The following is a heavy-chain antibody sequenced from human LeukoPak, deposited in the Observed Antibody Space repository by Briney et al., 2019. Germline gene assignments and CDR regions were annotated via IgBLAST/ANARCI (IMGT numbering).Heavy chain of an antibody. V-gene: IGHV4-30-4*08. CDR1: GGSISSGGYY. CDR3: ARVGGLWFGWYYFDY. Sequence: SQTLSLTCTVSGGSISSGGYYWSWIRQHPGKGLEWIGYIYYSGSTYYNPSLKSRVTISVDTSKNQFSLKLTSVTAADTAVYYCARVGGLWFGWYYFDYWGQGTLVTVSS. D-gene: IGHD3-10*01. CDR2: IYYSGST. J-gene: IGHJ4*02.